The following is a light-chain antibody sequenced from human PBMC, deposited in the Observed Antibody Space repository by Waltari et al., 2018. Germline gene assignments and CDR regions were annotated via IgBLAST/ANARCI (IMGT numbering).Light chain of an antibody. CDR2: AAS. V-gene: IGKV1-9*01. CDR3: QQLHTYPIT. Sequence: DIQLTQSPSFLSASVGDRVTITCRASQGINSYLAWYQQNPGKAPKLLIYAASTLQSGVPSRFSGSESGTEFTLTISSLQPEDFATYYCQQLHTYPITFGQGTLLEIK. J-gene: IGKJ5*01. CDR1: QGINSY.